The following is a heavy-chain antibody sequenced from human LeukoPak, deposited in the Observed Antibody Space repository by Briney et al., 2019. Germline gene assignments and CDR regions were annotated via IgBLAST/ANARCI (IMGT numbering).Heavy chain of an antibody. V-gene: IGHV1-69*05. CDR1: GGTFSNYA. Sequence: SVKVSCKASGGTFSNYAISWVRQAPGQGLEWLGGIIPMFGTAKYAQKFQGRVTITTDEATTAAYMELISLRSEDTAVYYCVRRQALRGRHRAFDPWGQGTLVTVTS. J-gene: IGHJ5*02. CDR2: IIPMFGTA. CDR3: VRRQALRGRHRAFDP. D-gene: IGHD6-25*01.